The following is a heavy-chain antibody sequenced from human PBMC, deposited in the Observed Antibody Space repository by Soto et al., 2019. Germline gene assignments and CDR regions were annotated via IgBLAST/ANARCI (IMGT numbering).Heavy chain of an antibody. V-gene: IGHV1-8*01. Sequence: QAQLVQSGAEVKKPGASVKVSCKASGYTFTGYDINWVRQAPGQGLEWMGGMNPNSGNTGYTQNLQCRVPVSRDYGITRAYMDQNSLRDVDSAVHCCGGETVGTTGIDFCGQGSRVTVSS. CDR2: MNPNSGNT. CDR1: GYTFTGYD. D-gene: IGHD1-7*01. CDR3: GGETVGTTGIDF. J-gene: IGHJ4*02.